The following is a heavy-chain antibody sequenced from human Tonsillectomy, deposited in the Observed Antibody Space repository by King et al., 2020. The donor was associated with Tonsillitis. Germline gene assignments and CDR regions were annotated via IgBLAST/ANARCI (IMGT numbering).Heavy chain of an antibody. J-gene: IGHJ6*02. CDR1: GFTVSSNY. V-gene: IGHV3-53*01. Sequence: VQLVESGGGLIQPGGSLRLSCAASGFTVSSNYMSWVRQAPGKGLEWVSVIYSGGSTYYADSVKGRFTISRDNSKNTLYLQVNSLRAEDTAVYYCARASSTTKYGMDVWGQGTTVTVSS. CDR3: ARASSTTKYGMDV. D-gene: IGHD2-2*01. CDR2: IYSGGST.